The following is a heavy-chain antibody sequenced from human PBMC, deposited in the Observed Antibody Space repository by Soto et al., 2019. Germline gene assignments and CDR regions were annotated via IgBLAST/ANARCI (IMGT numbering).Heavy chain of an antibody. Sequence: QVQLQESGPGLVKPSETLSLTCTGSGGSISSYYWSWIRQPPGKGLEWIGYIYHSGSTNYNPALKSRVTISVDTSNTQFSLKLSSVTAADTAVYYCARRYGYGFDYWGQGTLVTVSS. CDR2: IYHSGST. D-gene: IGHD1-1*01. CDR3: ARRYGYGFDY. J-gene: IGHJ4*02. CDR1: GGSISSYY. V-gene: IGHV4-59*08.